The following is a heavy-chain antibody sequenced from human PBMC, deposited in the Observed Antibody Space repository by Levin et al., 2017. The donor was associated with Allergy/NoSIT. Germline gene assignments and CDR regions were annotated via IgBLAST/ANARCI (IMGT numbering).Heavy chain of an antibody. CDR3: ARASRGSGSYRNWFDP. Sequence: ASVKVSCKASGYTFTGYYMHWVRQAPGQGLEWMGWINPNSGGTNYAQKFQGRVTMTRDTSISTAYMELSRLRSDDTAVYYCARASRGSGSYRNWFDPWGQGTLVTVSS. CDR2: INPNSGGT. V-gene: IGHV1-2*02. CDR1: GYTFTGYY. J-gene: IGHJ5*02. D-gene: IGHD3-10*01.